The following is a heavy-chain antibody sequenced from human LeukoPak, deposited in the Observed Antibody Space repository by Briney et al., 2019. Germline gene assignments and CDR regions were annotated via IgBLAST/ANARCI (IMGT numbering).Heavy chain of an antibody. Sequence: GGSLRLSCAASGFTFSSYAMHWVRQAPGKGLEWVAVISYDGSNKYYADSVKGRFTISRDNSKNTLYLQMNSLRAEDTAVYYCARLLLWSGEPAKGSTSWGQGTLVTVSS. J-gene: IGHJ5*02. CDR3: ARLLLWSGEPAKGSTS. D-gene: IGHD3-10*01. V-gene: IGHV3-30*04. CDR2: ISYDGSNK. CDR1: GFTFSSYA.